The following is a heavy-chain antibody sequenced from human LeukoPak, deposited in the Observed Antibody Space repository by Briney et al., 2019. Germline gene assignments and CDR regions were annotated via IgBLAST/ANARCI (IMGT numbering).Heavy chain of an antibody. D-gene: IGHD3-9*01. CDR3: AKGFHYDILTGNNY. Sequence: GGSLRLSCAASGFTFSSYGMHWVRQAPGKGLEWVAFIRYDGSNKYYADSVKGRFTISRDNSKNTLYLQMNSLRAEDTAVYYCAKGFHYDILTGNNYWGQGTLVTVSS. V-gene: IGHV3-30*02. J-gene: IGHJ4*02. CDR1: GFTFSSYG. CDR2: IRYDGSNK.